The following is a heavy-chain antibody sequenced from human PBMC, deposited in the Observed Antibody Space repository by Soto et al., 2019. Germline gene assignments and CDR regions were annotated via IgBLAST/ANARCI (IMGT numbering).Heavy chain of an antibody. CDR3: AKWSTDYNAFDA. J-gene: IGHJ3*01. CDR2: VYHSGAT. D-gene: IGHD4-4*01. Sequence: SETLSLTCTVSGGSTSSYYWNWLRQPPGKELEWIAYVYHSGATDYNPSLKSRVTLSVDTSNNQFSLKLNSVTAADTAVYYCAKWSTDYNAFDAWGQGIKVTVSS. CDR1: GGSTSSYY. V-gene: IGHV4-59*01.